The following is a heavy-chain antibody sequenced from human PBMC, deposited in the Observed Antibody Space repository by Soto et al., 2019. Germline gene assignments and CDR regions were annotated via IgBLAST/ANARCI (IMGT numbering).Heavy chain of an antibody. V-gene: IGHV1-69*01. CDR1: GGTFSSYA. D-gene: IGHD3-22*01. CDR2: IIPIFGTA. J-gene: IGHJ6*02. Sequence: QVQLQHAGAEVKKPASSVNVSCKASGGTFSSYAISWVRQAPGQGLEWMGGIIPIFGTANYAQKFQGRVTITADESTSTAYMELSSLRSEDTAVYYCAREVSPDSSGLYGMDVWGQGTTVTVSS. CDR3: AREVSPDSSGLYGMDV.